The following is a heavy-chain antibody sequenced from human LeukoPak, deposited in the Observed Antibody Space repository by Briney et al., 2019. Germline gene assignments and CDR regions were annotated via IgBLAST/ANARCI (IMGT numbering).Heavy chain of an antibody. Sequence: SETLSLTCTVSGGSISSYYWSWIRQPAGKGLEWIGRIYTSGSTNYNPSLKSRVTMSVDTSKNQFSLELSSVTAADTAVYYCARGYYYDSSGYYPDAFDIWGQGTMVTVSS. CDR3: ARGYYYDSSGYYPDAFDI. CDR1: GGSISSYY. D-gene: IGHD3-22*01. J-gene: IGHJ3*02. CDR2: IYTSGST. V-gene: IGHV4-4*07.